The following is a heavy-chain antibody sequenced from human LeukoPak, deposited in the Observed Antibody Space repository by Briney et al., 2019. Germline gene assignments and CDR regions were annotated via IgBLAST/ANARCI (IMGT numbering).Heavy chain of an antibody. J-gene: IGHJ4*02. CDR3: ARVRGRIAVAGTSTLKY. Sequence: ASVKVSCKASGYTFTGYYMHWVRQAPGQGLEWMGRINPNSGGTNYAQKFQGRVTMTRDTSNSTAYMELSRLRSDDTAVYYCARVRGRIAVAGTSTLKYWGQGTLVTVSS. CDR2: INPNSGGT. CDR1: GYTFTGYY. V-gene: IGHV1-2*06. D-gene: IGHD6-19*01.